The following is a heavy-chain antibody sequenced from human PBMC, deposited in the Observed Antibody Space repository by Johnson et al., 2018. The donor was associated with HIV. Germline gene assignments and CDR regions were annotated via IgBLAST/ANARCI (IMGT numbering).Heavy chain of an antibody. D-gene: IGHD5-24*01. J-gene: IGHJ3*02. V-gene: IGHV3-30*02. CDR1: GFTFSSYG. Sequence: VQLVESGGGVVQPGGSLRLSCAASGFTFSSYGMYWVRQAPGKGLEWVAIIRYDGSNKYYADSVKGRFTISRDDSKSTLNLQMNSLRAEDTAVYYCARDEGDGYRHYAFDIWGQGTMVTVSS. CDR2: IRYDGSNK. CDR3: ARDEGDGYRHYAFDI.